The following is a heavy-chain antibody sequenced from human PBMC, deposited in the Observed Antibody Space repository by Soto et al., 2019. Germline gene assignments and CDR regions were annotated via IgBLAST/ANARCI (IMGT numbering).Heavy chain of an antibody. CDR2: INHSGST. D-gene: IGHD3-10*01. CDR3: ARGPYYYGSSPT. CDR1: GGSFSGYY. Sequence: SETLSLTCAVYGGSFSGYYWSWIRQPPGKGLEWIGEINHSGSTNYNPSLKSRVTISVDTSKNQFSLKLSSVTAADTAVYYCARGPYYYGSSPTWGQGTLVTVSS. V-gene: IGHV4-34*01. J-gene: IGHJ5*02.